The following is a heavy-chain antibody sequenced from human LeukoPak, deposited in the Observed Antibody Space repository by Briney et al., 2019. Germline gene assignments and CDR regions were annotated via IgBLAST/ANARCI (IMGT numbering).Heavy chain of an antibody. V-gene: IGHV1-69*13. D-gene: IGHD2-2*01. J-gene: IGHJ4*02. CDR1: GGAFSSYA. Sequence: SVKVSCKASGGAFSSYAISWVRQAPGQGLEWMGGIIPIFGTANYAQKFQGRVTITADESTSTAYMELSSLRSEDTAVYYCARRDEHCSSTSCYVLPFDYWGQGTLVTVSS. CDR2: IIPIFGTA. CDR3: ARRDEHCSSTSCYVLPFDY.